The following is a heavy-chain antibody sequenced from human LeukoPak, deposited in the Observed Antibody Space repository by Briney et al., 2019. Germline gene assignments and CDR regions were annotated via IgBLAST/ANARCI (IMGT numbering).Heavy chain of an antibody. Sequence: ASVKVSCKASGYTFTGYYLHWVRQAPGQGLEWMGWINPNSGATNYAQKFQGRVTMTRDTSISTAYMELSRLRSDDTAVYYCAYDSSGWNYFDYWGQGTLVTVSS. CDR2: INPNSGAT. J-gene: IGHJ4*02. D-gene: IGHD3-22*01. CDR1: GYTFTGYY. V-gene: IGHV1-2*02. CDR3: AYDSSGWNYFDY.